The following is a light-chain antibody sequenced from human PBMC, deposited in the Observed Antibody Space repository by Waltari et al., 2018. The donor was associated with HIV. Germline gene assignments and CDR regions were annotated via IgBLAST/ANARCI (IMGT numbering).Light chain of an antibody. J-gene: IGKJ1*01. CDR1: RSLVSSDGNTF. CDR2: KVS. CDR3: MQGTHWPPWT. V-gene: IGKV2-30*01. Sequence: DVVMTQYPLSLAVTLGQPASMSCRSSRSLVSSDGNTFLSWFQQRPGQSPRRLIYKVSDRDSGVPDRFSGSGSGTDFTLRISRVEAEDVGIYYCMQGTHWPPWTFGQGTKVGIK.